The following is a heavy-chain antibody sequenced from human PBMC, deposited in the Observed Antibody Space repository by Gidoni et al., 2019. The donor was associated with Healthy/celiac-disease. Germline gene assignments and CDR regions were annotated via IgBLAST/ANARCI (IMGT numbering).Heavy chain of an antibody. D-gene: IGHD3-3*01. CDR3: AKSRSDFWSGYGHYYGMDV. J-gene: IGHJ6*01. CDR1: GFTFSSYA. CDR2: ISGSGGST. Sequence: EVQLLESGGGLVQPGGSLRLSCAASGFTFSSYAMSWVRQAPGKGLEWVSAISGSGGSTYYADSVKGRFTISRDNSKNTLYLQMNSLRAEDTAVYYCAKSRSDFWSGYGHYYGMDVWGQGTTVTVSS. V-gene: IGHV3-23*01.